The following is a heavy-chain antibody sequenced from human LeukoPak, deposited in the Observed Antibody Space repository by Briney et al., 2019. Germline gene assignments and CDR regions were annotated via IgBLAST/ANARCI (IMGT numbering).Heavy chain of an antibody. Sequence: GGSLRLSCAASGFTFNNYAMSWVRQAPGKGLEWVSAIGGSGGSIYYADSVKGRFTISRDNSKNTLYLQMNSLRAEDTALYYCASLDYFDSSDYGDYWGQGTLVTVSS. D-gene: IGHD3-22*01. CDR2: IGGSGGSI. V-gene: IGHV3-23*01. J-gene: IGHJ4*02. CDR3: ASLDYFDSSDYGDY. CDR1: GFTFNNYA.